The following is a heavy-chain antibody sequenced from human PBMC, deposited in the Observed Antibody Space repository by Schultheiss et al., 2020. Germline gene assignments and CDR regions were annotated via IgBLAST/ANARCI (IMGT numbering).Heavy chain of an antibody. CDR2: IYYSGST. CDR1: GGSISSYY. J-gene: IGHJ5*02. Sequence: SETLSLTCTVSGGSISSYYWSWIRQPPGKGLEWIGYIYYSGSTNYNPSLKSRVTISVDTSKNQFSLKLSSVTAADTAVYYCARDYPRAPRFDPWGQGTLVTVSS. CDR3: ARDYPRAPRFDP. V-gene: IGHV4-59*01.